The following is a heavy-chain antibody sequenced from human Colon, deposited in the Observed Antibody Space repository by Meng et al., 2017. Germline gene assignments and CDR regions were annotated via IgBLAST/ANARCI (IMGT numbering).Heavy chain of an antibody. J-gene: IGHJ4*02. CDR3: ASSSGWWRLDS. Sequence: QVQLQESGPGLVKPSGTLSLTCAVSGISISSATYWSWVRQPPGKGLEWIGESYHSGSTNYNPSLKSRVTISVDKSKHQFCLILTSETAAETGVYCCASSSGWWRLDSWGQGTLVTVSS. CDR1: GISISSATY. CDR2: SYHSGST. D-gene: IGHD6-19*01. V-gene: IGHV4-4*01.